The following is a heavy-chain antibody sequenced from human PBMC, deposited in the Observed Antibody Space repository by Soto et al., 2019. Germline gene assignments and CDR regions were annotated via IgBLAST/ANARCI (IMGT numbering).Heavy chain of an antibody. V-gene: IGHV4-30-4*01. J-gene: IGHJ4*02. CDR3: ARGPSGDKVDS. CDR2: IYDGGRT. Sequence: QVQLQESGPGLVKPSQTLSLTCTVSGGSISTVDYWWSWIRQSPDMGLEWIGHIYDGGRTYNNPSLESRVTMSVDTSKSQLSLTLSSGSAAATAVYYCARGPSGDKVDSWGQGTLVTVSS. D-gene: IGHD7-27*01. CDR1: GGSISTVDYW.